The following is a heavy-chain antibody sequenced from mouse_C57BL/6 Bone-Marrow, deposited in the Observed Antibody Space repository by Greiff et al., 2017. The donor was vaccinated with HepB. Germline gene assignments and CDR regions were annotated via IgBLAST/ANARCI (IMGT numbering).Heavy chain of an antibody. CDR2: INPSTGGT. CDR3: AREDCYFDV. Sequence: VQLQQSGPELVKPGASVKISCTASGYSFTGYYMHWVKQSSEKSLEWIGEINPSTGGTSYNQKFKGKATLTVDKSSSTAYMQLKSLTSEDSAVYYCAREDCYFDVWGTGTTVTVSS. CDR1: GYSFTGYY. V-gene: IGHV1-43*01. J-gene: IGHJ1*03.